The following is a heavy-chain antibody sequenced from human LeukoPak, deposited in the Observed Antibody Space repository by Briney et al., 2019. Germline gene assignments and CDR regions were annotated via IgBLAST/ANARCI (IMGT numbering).Heavy chain of an antibody. CDR1: GYTFTSYG. CDR3: ARSSGGYYFDY. V-gene: IGHV1-18*01. J-gene: IGHJ4*02. D-gene: IGHD6-19*01. CDR2: ISAYNGNT. Sequence: GSVKVSCKASGYTFTSYGISWVRQAPGQGLEWMGWISAYNGNTNYAQKLQGRVTMTRDTSTSTVYMELSSLRSEDTAVYYCARSSGGYYFDYWGQGTLVTVSS.